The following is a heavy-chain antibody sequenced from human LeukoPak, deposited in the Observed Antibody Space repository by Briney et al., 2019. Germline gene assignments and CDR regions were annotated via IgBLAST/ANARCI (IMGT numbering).Heavy chain of an antibody. Sequence: PRASVKVSCKASGYTFTSYDINRVRQATGQGLEWMGWMNPNSGNTGYAQKFQGRVTMTRNTSISTAYMELSSLRSEDTAVYYCARRLLGIAAAAYGHSWFDPWGQGTLVTVSS. J-gene: IGHJ5*02. CDR2: MNPNSGNT. D-gene: IGHD6-13*01. CDR3: ARRLLGIAAAAYGHSWFDP. CDR1: GYTFTSYD. V-gene: IGHV1-8*01.